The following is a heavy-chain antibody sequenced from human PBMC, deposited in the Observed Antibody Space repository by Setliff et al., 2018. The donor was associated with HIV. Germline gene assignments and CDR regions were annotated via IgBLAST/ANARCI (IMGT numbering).Heavy chain of an antibody. V-gene: IGHV4-34*01. CDR3: ARGDRWFGEHYFAY. J-gene: IGHJ4*02. CDR1: GGSFSGYY. Sequence: PSETLSLTCAVYGGSFSGYYWSWIRQPPGKGLEWIGEINHSGSTNYNPSLKSRVTISVDTSKNQFSLKLSSATAADTAVYYCARGDRWFGEHYFAYWGQGTLVTVSS. D-gene: IGHD3-10*01. CDR2: INHSGST.